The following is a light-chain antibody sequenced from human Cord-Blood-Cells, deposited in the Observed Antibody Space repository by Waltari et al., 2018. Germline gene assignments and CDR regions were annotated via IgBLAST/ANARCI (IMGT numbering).Light chain of an antibody. J-gene: IGKJ4*01. CDR1: QSISSY. CDR2: AAS. CDR3: QQSYSTPPENA. Sequence: DIQMTKSPSSLSASVGDRVTITCRASQSISSYLNWYQQKPGKAPKLLIYAASSLQSGVPSRFRGSGSGTDFTLTISSLQPEDFATYYCQQSYSTPPENAFGGGTKVEIK. V-gene: IGKV1-39*01.